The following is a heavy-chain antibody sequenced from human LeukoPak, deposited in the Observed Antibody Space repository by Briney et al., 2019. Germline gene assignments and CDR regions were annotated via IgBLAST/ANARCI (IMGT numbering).Heavy chain of an antibody. V-gene: IGHV4-38-2*02. Sequence: SETLSLTCTVSGYSISSGYYWAWIRQPPGKGLEWIGSIYHAGSTYYNPSLKSRVTISVDTSKNQFSLKLSSVTAADTAVYYCARLETSSGSLSYFDYWGQGTLVTVSS. D-gene: IGHD6-19*01. CDR3: ARLETSSGSLSYFDY. J-gene: IGHJ4*02. CDR1: GYSISSGYY. CDR2: IYHAGST.